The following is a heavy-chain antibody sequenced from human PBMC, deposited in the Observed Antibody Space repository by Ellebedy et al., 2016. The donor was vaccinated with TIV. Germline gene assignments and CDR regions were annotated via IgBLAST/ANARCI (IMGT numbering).Heavy chain of an antibody. D-gene: IGHD3-22*01. V-gene: IGHV3-23*01. J-gene: IGHJ3*02. Sequence: PGGSLRLSCAASGFTFSNYAMNWVRQPPGKGLEWVSGISGSGGTTYYADSVKGHFTISRDNSKNTLYLQMNSLRAEDSAVYYCAKLGHHYDSSGYYEMGAFNIWGQGTMVTVSS. CDR2: ISGSGGTT. CDR1: GFTFSNYA. CDR3: AKLGHHYDSSGYYEMGAFNI.